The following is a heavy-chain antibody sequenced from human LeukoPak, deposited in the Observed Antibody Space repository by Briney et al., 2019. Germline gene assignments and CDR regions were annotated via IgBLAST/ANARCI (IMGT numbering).Heavy chain of an antibody. Sequence: GGSLRLSCEVSGFTFSSYGMHRVRQAPGKGLEWVALIWYDGSKTYYAESVKGRLTISRDDSKNTLYLQMNSLRAEDTALYYCARDIGSVGATLDCWGQGTLVTVSS. D-gene: IGHD1-26*01. CDR3: ARDIGSVGATLDC. CDR2: IWYDGSKT. J-gene: IGHJ4*02. CDR1: GFTFSSYG. V-gene: IGHV3-33*01.